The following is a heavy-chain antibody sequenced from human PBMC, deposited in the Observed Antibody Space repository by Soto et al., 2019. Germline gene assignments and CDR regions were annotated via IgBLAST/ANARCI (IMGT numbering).Heavy chain of an antibody. CDR3: ARESLKGGSYYFFDY. V-gene: IGHV4-59*01. J-gene: IGHJ4*02. CDR2: IHYSGNT. Sequence: PSETLSLTCTVSGDTINGFYWSWIRQPTGKGLEWIGYIHYSGNTIYKPSLKSRVTISLDTSRNQFSLQMRSVTAADSAVYYCARESLKGGSYYFFDYWGQGALVTVSS. D-gene: IGHD3-10*01. CDR1: GDTINGFY.